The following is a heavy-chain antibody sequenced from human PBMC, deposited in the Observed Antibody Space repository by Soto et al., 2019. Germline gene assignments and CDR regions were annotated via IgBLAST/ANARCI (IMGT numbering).Heavy chain of an antibody. J-gene: IGHJ4*02. D-gene: IGHD5-12*01. CDR3: ARARGYSGYVTDY. CDR2: IYHSGST. V-gene: IGHV4-30-2*01. Sequence: SETLSLTCAVSGGSISSGGYSWSWIRQPPGKGLEWIGYIYHSGSTYYNPSLKSRVTISVDRSKNQFSLKLSSVTAADTAVYYCARARGYSGYVTDYWGQGTLVTVSS. CDR1: GGSISSGGYS.